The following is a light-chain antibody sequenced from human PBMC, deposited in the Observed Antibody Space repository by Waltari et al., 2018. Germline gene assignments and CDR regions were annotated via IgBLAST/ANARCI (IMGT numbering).Light chain of an antibody. J-gene: IGLJ3*02. CDR3: SAWDDSLTGPV. CDR2: DND. V-gene: IGLV1-44*01. CDR1: SSNIGSNP. Sequence: QSVLTQPPSASGTPGQKVTISCSGSSSNIGSNPVNWYQLPPGEAPKLLIYDNDRRPSGGPDRFSGSKSGSSVSLAISGLQSEDEAVYFCSAWDDSLTGPVFGGGTKLTVL.